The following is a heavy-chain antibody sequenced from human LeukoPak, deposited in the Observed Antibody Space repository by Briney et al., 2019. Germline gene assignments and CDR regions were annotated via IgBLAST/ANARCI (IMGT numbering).Heavy chain of an antibody. J-gene: IGHJ4*02. V-gene: IGHV1-69*05. D-gene: IGHD6-19*01. Sequence: SVKVSCKASGGTFSSYAISWVRQAPGQGLEWMGGIIPIFGTASYAQKFQGRVTITTDESTSTAYMELSSLRSEDTAVYYCAKSSGWYEYFDYWGQGTLVTVSS. CDR1: GGTFSSYA. CDR3: AKSSGWYEYFDY. CDR2: IIPIFGTA.